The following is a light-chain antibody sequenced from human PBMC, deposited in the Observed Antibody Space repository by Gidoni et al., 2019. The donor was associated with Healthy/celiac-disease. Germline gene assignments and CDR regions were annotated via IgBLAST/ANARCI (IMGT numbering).Light chain of an antibody. CDR3: QQYGSSLFT. J-gene: IGKJ3*01. Sequence: ESVLTQSPGTLSLSPGERATLSCRASQSVSSSYLAWYQQKPGQAPRLLIYGASSRATGIPDRFSGSGSGTDFTLTISRLEPEDFAVYYCQQYGSSLFTFGPXTKVDIK. V-gene: IGKV3-20*01. CDR1: QSVSSSY. CDR2: GAS.